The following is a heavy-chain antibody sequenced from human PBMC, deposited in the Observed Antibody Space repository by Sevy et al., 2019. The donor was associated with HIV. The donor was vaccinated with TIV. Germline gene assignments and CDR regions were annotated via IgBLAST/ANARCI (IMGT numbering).Heavy chain of an antibody. CDR2: IREDESER. J-gene: IGHJ4*02. Sequence: RVSLRLSCAASGFTFSHFWMSWVRQVPGKGLQWVANIREDESERYYMDSVKGRFTISRDNVNNLLYLQMNSLRAEDTAVYYCARDKDWGGFDCWGQGTLVTVSS. CDR1: GFTFSHFW. CDR3: ARDKDWGGFDC. V-gene: IGHV3-7*01. D-gene: IGHD3-16*01.